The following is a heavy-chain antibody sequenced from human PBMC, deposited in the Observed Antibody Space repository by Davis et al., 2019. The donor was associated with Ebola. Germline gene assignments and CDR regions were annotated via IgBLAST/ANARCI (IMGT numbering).Heavy chain of an antibody. J-gene: IGHJ4*02. CDR1: GFTFSSYW. CDR2: INSDGSST. CDR3: ARVWGYSSNLYDY. Sequence: GESLKISCAASGFTFSSYWMHWVRQAPGKGLVWVSRINSDGSSTSYADSVKGRFTISRDNAKNTLYLQMNSLRAEDTAVYYCARVWGYSSNLYDYWGQGTLVTVSS. D-gene: IGHD6-13*01. V-gene: IGHV3-74*01.